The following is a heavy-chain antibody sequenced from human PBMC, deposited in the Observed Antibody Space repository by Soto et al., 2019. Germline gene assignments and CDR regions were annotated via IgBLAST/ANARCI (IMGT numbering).Heavy chain of an antibody. D-gene: IGHD6-6*01. J-gene: IGHJ6*02. CDR2: IIPIFGTA. V-gene: IGHV1-69*13. CDR3: ASWSIAARYYYYGMDV. CDR1: GGTFSSYA. Sequence: SVKVSCKASGGTFSSYAISWVRQAPGQGLEWMGGIIPIFGTANYAQKFQGRVTITADESTSTAYMELSSLRSEDTAVYYCASWSIAARYYYYGMDVWGQGTTVTVSS.